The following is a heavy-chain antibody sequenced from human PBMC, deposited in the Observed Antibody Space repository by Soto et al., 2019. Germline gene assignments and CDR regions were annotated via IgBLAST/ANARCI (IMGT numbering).Heavy chain of an antibody. CDR3: ARDSYRTNCYYFDY. D-gene: IGHD2-2*01. CDR2: IYYSGNT. J-gene: IGHJ4*02. CDR1: GGSISTYC. Sequence: SETLCLSRTVAGGSISTYCGSWIRQPPGKGLEWIGYIYYSGNTNYDPSLKSRVTISIDTSKNQFSLKLSSVTAADTAVYYYARDSYRTNCYYFDYWGQGTLVTVSS. V-gene: IGHV4-59*01.